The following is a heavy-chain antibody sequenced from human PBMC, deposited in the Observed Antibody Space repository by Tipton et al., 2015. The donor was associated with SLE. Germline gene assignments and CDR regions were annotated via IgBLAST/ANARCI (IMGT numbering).Heavy chain of an antibody. D-gene: IGHD1-14*01. CDR1: GFTFSIYA. Sequence: SLRLSCAASGFTFSIYAMHWVRLAPGKGLEWVAVISYDGSNKYYADSVKGRFTISRDNSKNTLYLQMNSLRAEDTAVYYCARVTGSHSIVPIRFDYWGQGNLVTVSS. CDR3: ARVTGSHSIVPIRFDY. J-gene: IGHJ4*02. V-gene: IGHV3-30*04. CDR2: ISYDGSNK.